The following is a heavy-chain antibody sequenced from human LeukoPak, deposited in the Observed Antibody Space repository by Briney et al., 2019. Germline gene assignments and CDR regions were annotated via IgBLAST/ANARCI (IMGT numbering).Heavy chain of an antibody. CDR1: GGSISSGDYY. CDR3: ARDKEATDNYYYYYMDV. V-gene: IGHV4-30-4*08. Sequence: SETLSLTCTVSGGSISSGDYYWSWIRQPPGKGREWIGYIYYSGSTYYNPSLKSRVTISVDTSKNQFSLKLSSVTAADTAVYYCARDKEATDNYYYYYMDVWGKGTTVTVSS. D-gene: IGHD5-12*01. CDR2: IYYSGST. J-gene: IGHJ6*03.